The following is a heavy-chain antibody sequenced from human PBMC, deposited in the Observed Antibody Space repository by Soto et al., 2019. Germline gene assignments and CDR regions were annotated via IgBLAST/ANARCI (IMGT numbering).Heavy chain of an antibody. CDR1: GFTFSSYG. Sequence: PGGSLRLSCAASGFTFSSYGMHWVRQAPGKGLEWVAVISYDGSNKYYADSVKGRFTISRDNSKNTLYLQMNSLRAEDTAVYYCAKCPAYYYDSSGYYHFDYCGQGTLVTVSS. V-gene: IGHV3-30*18. CDR3: AKCPAYYYDSSGYYHFDY. CDR2: ISYDGSNK. D-gene: IGHD3-22*01. J-gene: IGHJ4*02.